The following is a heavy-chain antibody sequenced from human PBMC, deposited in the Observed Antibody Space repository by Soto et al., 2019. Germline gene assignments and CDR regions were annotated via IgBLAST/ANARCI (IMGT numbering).Heavy chain of an antibody. CDR1: GYTFTSYG. CDR3: AGVGRYCSSTSGYTTNPPDF. V-gene: IGHV1-18*01. J-gene: IGHJ4*02. CDR2: ISAYNGNT. D-gene: IGHD2-2*02. Sequence: QVQLVQSGAEVKKPGASVKVSCKASGYTFTSYGISWVRQAPGQGLEWMGWISAYNGNTNYAQTLQGRVTMTTNTSTSTAYMELRSLRSDDTAVYYCAGVGRYCSSTSGYTTNPPDFWGQGTLVTVSS.